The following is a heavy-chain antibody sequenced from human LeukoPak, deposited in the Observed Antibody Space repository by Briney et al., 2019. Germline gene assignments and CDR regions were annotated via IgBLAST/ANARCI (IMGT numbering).Heavy chain of an antibody. V-gene: IGHV4-61*02. CDR3: ARNDYYGSEIYPHFDY. Sequence: PSETLSLTCTVSGGSISSGSYYWSWIRQPAGKGLEWIGRIYTSGSTNYNPSLKSRVTISLDTSKNQFSLRLSSVTAADTAVYYCARNDYYGSEIYPHFDYWGQGTLVTVSS. D-gene: IGHD3-10*01. J-gene: IGHJ4*02. CDR1: GGSISSGSYY. CDR2: IYTSGST.